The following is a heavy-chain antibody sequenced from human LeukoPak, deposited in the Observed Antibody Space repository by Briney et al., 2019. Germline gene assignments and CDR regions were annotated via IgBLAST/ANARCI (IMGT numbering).Heavy chain of an antibody. CDR3: ARGDIVVVPAAVNYYYYGMDV. V-gene: IGHV4-30-4*01. Sequence: PSETLSLTCTVSGGSISSGDYYWSWIRQPPGKGLEWIGYIYYSGSTYYSPSLKSRVTISVDTSKNQFSLKLSSVTAADTAVYYCARGDIVVVPAAVNYYYYGMDVWGKGTTVTVSS. D-gene: IGHD2-2*01. J-gene: IGHJ6*04. CDR1: GGSISSGDYY. CDR2: IYYSGST.